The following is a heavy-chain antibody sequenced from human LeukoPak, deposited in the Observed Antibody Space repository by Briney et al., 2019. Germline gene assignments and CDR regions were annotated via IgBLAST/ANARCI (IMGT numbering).Heavy chain of an antibody. CDR1: GGSISSYY. J-gene: IGHJ6*03. V-gene: IGHV4-59*01. CDR3: ARTRAGYYGSGSFNDYYNMDV. CDR2: IYYSGST. Sequence: PSETLSLTCTVSGGSISSYYWSWIRQPPGKGLEWIGYIYYSGSTNYNPSLKSRVTISVDTSKNQFSLKLSSVTAADTAVYCCARTRAGYYGSGSFNDYYNMDVWGKGTTVTVSS. D-gene: IGHD3-10*01.